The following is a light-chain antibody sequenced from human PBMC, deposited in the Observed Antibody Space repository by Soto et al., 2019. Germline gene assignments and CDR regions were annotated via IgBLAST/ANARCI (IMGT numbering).Light chain of an antibody. CDR1: SSNIGSNI. J-gene: IGLJ1*01. CDR2: TND. V-gene: IGLV1-44*01. CDR3: AAWDDSLNGYV. Sequence: QSVLSQPPSASETPGQRVTISCSGSSSNIGSNIVNWYQHVPGSAPKILIYTNDQRPSGVPDRFSGAKSGTSASLAISGLQSDDEADYYCAAWDDSLNGYVFGTGTKDTVL.